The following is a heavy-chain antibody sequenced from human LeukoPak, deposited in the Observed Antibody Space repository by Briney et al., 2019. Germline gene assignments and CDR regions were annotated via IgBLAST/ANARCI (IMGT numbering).Heavy chain of an antibody. V-gene: IGHV1-18*01. J-gene: IGHJ4*02. CDR1: GYTFTSYG. D-gene: IGHD3-22*01. CDR3: ARDTDYYDSSGYPDY. Sequence: ASVKVSCKASGYTFTSYGISWARQPPGQGLEWMGWISAYNGNTNYAQKLQGRVTMTTDTSTSTAYMELRSLRSDDTAVYYCARDTDYYDSSGYPDYWGQGTLVTVSS. CDR2: ISAYNGNT.